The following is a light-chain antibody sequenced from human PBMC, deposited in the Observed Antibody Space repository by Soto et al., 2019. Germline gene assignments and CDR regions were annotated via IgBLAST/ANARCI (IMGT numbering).Light chain of an antibody. Sequence: QSVLTQPRSVSGSLGQSVTISCTGTSSDVGAYDFVSWYQQNPGKAPRLIIFDVIKRPSGVPDRFSGSTSGNAASLTISGLQAEDEADYYCCSYAGSYVFGTGTKVTVL. CDR3: CSYAGSYV. CDR1: SSDVGAYDF. J-gene: IGLJ1*01. V-gene: IGLV2-11*01. CDR2: DVI.